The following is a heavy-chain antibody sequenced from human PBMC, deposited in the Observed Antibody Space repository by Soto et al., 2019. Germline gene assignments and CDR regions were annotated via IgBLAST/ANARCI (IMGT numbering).Heavy chain of an antibody. J-gene: IGHJ6*02. V-gene: IGHV3-30*18. CDR1: GFTFSSYG. Sequence: PGGSLRLSCAASGFTFSSYGMHWVRQAPGKGLEWVAVISYDGSNKYYADSVKGRFTISRDNSKNTLYLQMNSLRAEDTAVYYCAKAFYYDSSGSTYYYYGMGVWGQGTTVTVSS. CDR3: AKAFYYDSSGSTYYYYGMGV. CDR2: ISYDGSNK. D-gene: IGHD3-22*01.